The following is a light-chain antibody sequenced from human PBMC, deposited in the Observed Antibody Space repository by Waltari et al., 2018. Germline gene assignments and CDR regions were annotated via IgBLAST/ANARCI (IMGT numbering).Light chain of an antibody. Sequence: DIQMTQSPSSLSASVGDRVTITCRASQGISNSLAWYQQKPGNAPKLLLYASSRLERGVPSRVSGSGSGTDYPLTISCLRPEDFATYDCQQYVSIRTLTVGGGSNVEIK. CDR3: QQYVSIRTLT. CDR1: QGISNS. J-gene: IGKJ4*01. V-gene: IGKV1-NL1*01. CDR2: ASS.